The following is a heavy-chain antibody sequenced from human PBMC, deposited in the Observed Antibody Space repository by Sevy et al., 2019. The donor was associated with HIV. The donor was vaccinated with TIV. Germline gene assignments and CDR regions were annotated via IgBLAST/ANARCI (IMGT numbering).Heavy chain of an antibody. Sequence: ASVKVSCKASGYTFTSYGISWVRQAPGQGLEWMGWISAYNGNTNYAQKVQGRVTMTTDTSTGTAYMELRSRRSDDTAGYYCASGHSSSWYDSPKYYFDYWGQGTLVTVSS. J-gene: IGHJ4*02. CDR3: ASGHSSSWYDSPKYYFDY. V-gene: IGHV1-18*01. CDR2: ISAYNGNT. CDR1: GYTFTSYG. D-gene: IGHD6-13*01.